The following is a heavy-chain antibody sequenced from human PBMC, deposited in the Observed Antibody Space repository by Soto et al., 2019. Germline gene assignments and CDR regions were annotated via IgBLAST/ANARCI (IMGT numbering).Heavy chain of an antibody. D-gene: IGHD2-21*02. CDR2: IYSGGST. V-gene: IGHV3-53*02. CDR3: ARHIVVVTATVGSWYFDL. J-gene: IGHJ2*01. Sequence: EVQLVETGGGLIQPGGSLRLSCAASGFTVSSNYMSWVRQAPGKGLEWVSVIYSGGSTYYADSVKGRFTISRDNSKNTLYLQMNSLRAEDTAVYYCARHIVVVTATVGSWYFDLWGRGTLVTVSS. CDR1: GFTVSSNY.